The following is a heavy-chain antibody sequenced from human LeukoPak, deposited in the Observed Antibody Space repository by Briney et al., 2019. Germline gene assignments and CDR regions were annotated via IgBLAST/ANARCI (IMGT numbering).Heavy chain of an antibody. Sequence: SETLSLTCAVYGGSFSGYYWSWIRQPPGKGLEWIGEINHSGSANYNPSLKSRVTISVDTSKNQFSLKLSSVTAADTAVYYCARGFRRYYYGSGSYYNPYNWFDPWGQGTLVTVSS. CDR3: ARGFRRYYYGSGSYYNPYNWFDP. CDR2: INHSGSA. CDR1: GGSFSGYY. D-gene: IGHD3-10*01. V-gene: IGHV4-34*01. J-gene: IGHJ5*02.